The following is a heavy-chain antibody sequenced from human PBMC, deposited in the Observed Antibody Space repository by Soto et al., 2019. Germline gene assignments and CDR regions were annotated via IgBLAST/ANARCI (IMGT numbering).Heavy chain of an antibody. J-gene: IGHJ6*03. D-gene: IGHD3-9*01. Sequence: ASVKVSCKASGYTFTRYGISWVRQAPGQGLEWMGWISAYNGNTNYAQKLQGRVTMTTDTSTSTAYMELRSLRSDDTAVYYCAKIGVFDWLLSDYYYMDVWGKGPTVPVS. CDR2: ISAYNGNT. CDR1: GYTFTRYG. V-gene: IGHV1-18*01. CDR3: AKIGVFDWLLSDYYYMDV.